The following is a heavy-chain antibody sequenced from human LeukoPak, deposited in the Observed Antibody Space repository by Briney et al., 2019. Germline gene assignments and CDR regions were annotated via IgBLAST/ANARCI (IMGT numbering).Heavy chain of an antibody. J-gene: IGHJ6*03. V-gene: IGHV1-18*01. CDR2: ISAYNGNT. CDR1: GYTFTSYG. D-gene: IGHD3-3*01. CDR3: ARAPPYDFWSGYYMDV. Sequence: ASVKVSCKASGYTFTSYGISWVRQAPGRGLEWMGWISAYNGNTNYAQKLQGRVTMTTDTSTSTAYMELRSLRSDDTAVYYCARAPPYDFWSGYYMDVWGKGTTVTVSS.